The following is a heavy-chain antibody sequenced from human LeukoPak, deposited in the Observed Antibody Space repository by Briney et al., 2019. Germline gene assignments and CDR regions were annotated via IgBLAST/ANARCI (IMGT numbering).Heavy chain of an antibody. CDR2: INAKGRNM. V-gene: IGHV3-21*01. Sequence: GGSRRLSCASSELTFRTDSMNWVRQAPGKGREWVSSINAKGRNMFYGDSVKGRFTVSRDNAKNSLFLQMNSLRAEDTALYYCAREASEAFDYWGQGTLVTVAS. J-gene: IGHJ4*02. CDR3: AREASEAFDY. CDR1: ELTFRTDS.